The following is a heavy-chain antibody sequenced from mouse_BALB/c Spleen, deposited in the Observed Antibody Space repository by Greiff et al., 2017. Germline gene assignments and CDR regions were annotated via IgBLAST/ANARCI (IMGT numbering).Heavy chain of an antibody. CDR2: IYPGDGDT. CDR1: GYAFSSYW. V-gene: IGHV1-80*01. CDR3: ARGEGYDYGAWFAY. D-gene: IGHD2-4*01. Sequence: QVQLQQSGAELVRPGSSVKISCKASGYAFSSYWMNWVKQRPGQGLEWIGQIYPGDGDTNYNGKFKGKATLTADKSSSTAYMQLSSLTSEDSAVYFCARGEGYDYGAWFAYWGQGTLVTVSA. J-gene: IGHJ3*01.